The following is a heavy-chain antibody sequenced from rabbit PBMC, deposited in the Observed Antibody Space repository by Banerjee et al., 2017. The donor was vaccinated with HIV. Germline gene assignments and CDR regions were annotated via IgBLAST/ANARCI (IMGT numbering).Heavy chain of an antibody. J-gene: IGHJ4*01. CDR2: IYADGSGSA. D-gene: IGHD6-1*01. CDR3: ARDVGDYGIYGYAFNL. Sequence: QEQLEESGGDLVKPEGSLTLTCTASGFDLSNSYYMCWVRQAPGKGLEWIACIYADGSGSAYYASWAKGRFTISKASSTTVTLQMTSLTAADTATYFCARDVGDYGIYGYAFNLWGPGTLVTVS. CDR1: GFDLSNSYY. V-gene: IGHV1S45*01.